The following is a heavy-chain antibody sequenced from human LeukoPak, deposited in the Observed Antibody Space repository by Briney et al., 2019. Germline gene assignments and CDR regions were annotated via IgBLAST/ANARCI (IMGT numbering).Heavy chain of an antibody. CDR1: GYSFTSYW. J-gene: IGHJ5*02. CDR3: ARGLESRFFPHNWFDP. Sequence: GESLKISCKGSGYSFTSYWIGWVRQMPGKGLEWMGIIYPGDSDTRYSPSFQGQVTISADKSISTAYLQWSSLKASDTAMYYCARGLESRFFPHNWFDPWGQGTLVTVSS. V-gene: IGHV5-51*01. CDR2: IYPGDSDT. D-gene: IGHD3-3*01.